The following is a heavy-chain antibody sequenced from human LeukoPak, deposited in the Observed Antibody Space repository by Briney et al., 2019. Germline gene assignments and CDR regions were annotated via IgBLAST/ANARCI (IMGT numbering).Heavy chain of an antibody. CDR3: AREEGYGDYEGNWFDP. D-gene: IGHD4-17*01. CDR2: INHSGST. CDR1: GGSFSGYY. V-gene: IGHV4-34*01. Sequence: PSETLSLTCAVYGGSFSGYYWSWIRQPPGKGLEWIGEINHSGSTNYNPSLKSRVTISVDTSKNQFSLKLSSVTAADTAVYYCAREEGYGDYEGNWFDPWGQGTLVTVSS. J-gene: IGHJ5*02.